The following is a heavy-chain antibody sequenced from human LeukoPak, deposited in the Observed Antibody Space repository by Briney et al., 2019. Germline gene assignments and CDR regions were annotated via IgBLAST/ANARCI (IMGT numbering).Heavy chain of an antibody. CDR2: ISGGGDIT. CDR3: ARDQGLTGYFDY. V-gene: IGHV3-23*01. CDR1: GFNFANHA. D-gene: IGHD3-9*01. Sequence: GGSLRLSCAASGFNFANHAMSWVRQTPGKGLEWVSAISGGGDITYYADSVTGRFTISRDNSKDTLFLQMHSLRPGDTAVYYCARDQGLTGYFDYWGQGTLVTVSS. J-gene: IGHJ4*02.